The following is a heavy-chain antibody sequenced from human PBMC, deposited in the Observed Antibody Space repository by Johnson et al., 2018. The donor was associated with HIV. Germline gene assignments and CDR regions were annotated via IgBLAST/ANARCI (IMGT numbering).Heavy chain of an antibody. D-gene: IGHD1-26*01. CDR2: LTPSGGGT. CDR3: ATSMGATALAFDI. V-gene: IGHV3-23*04. CDR1: GFTFSTYA. J-gene: IGHJ3*02. Sequence: VQLVESGGGLVQPGGSLRLSCAASGFTFSTYAMSWVRQAPGKGPEWVSALTPSGGGTYYADSVTGRFTISRDNSKNTLYLQMNSLRAEDTAVYYCATSMGATALAFDIWGQGTMVTVSS.